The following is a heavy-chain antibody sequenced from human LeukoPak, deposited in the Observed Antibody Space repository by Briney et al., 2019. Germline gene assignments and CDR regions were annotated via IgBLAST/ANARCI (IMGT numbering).Heavy chain of an antibody. J-gene: IGHJ3*02. D-gene: IGHD3-10*01. V-gene: IGHV3-48*02. CDR1: GFTFSSYS. CDR3: ARDGGFGFLAAFDI. Sequence: GGSLRLSCAASGFTFSSYSMNWLRQAPGKGLEWISYISGSGSVSYYEDSVKGRFTISRDNAKNSLYLQMNSLRDEDTALYYCARDGGFGFLAAFDIWGQGTMVTVSS. CDR2: ISGSGSVS.